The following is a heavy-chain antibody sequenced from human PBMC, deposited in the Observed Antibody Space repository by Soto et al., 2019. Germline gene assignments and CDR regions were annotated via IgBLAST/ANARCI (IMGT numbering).Heavy chain of an antibody. CDR2: ITSSSDTI. Sequence: GGSLRLSCAASGFTFSSFHMNWVRQAPGRGLEWVAYITSSSDTIYYSDSVKGRFTISRDNGKNSLFLQMNSLRAEDTAVYYCARDRGGGYDLYYYGMDVWGQGTTVTVSS. CDR1: GFTFSSFH. V-gene: IGHV3-48*01. CDR3: ARDRGGGYDLYYYGMDV. D-gene: IGHD5-12*01. J-gene: IGHJ6*02.